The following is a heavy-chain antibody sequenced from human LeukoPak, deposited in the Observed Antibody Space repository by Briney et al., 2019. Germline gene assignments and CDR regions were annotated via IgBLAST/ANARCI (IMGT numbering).Heavy chain of an antibody. J-gene: IGHJ4*02. D-gene: IGHD3-22*01. V-gene: IGHV1-46*01. CDR3: ARELEGGDDSSGYSTFGFDY. Sequence: GASVKVSCKASGYTFTSFAINWVRQAPGQGLEWMGIINPSGGSTSYAQKFQGRVTMTRDTSTSTVYMELSSLRSEDTAVYYCARELEGGDDSSGYSTFGFDYWGQGTLVTVSS. CDR2: INPSGGST. CDR1: GYTFTSFA.